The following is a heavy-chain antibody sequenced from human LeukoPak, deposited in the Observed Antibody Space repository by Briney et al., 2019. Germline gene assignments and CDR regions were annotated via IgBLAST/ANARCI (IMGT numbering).Heavy chain of an antibody. V-gene: IGHV1-18*01. CDR3: ARARGYYFDL. Sequence: ASVKVSCKAADYTFTTYSVTWVRQAPGQGLEWMGWISAYNDNANYPQNLQGRVTMTTDTSTSTAYMELRSLRSDDTAVYYCARARGYYFDLWGQGTLVTVSS. D-gene: IGHD3-22*01. J-gene: IGHJ4*02. CDR1: DYTFTTYS. CDR2: ISAYNDNA.